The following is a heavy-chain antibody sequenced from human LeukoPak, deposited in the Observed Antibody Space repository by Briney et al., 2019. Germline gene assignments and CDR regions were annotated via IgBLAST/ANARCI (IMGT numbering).Heavy chain of an antibody. CDR3: ATPGQQLVLDYYYYMDV. D-gene: IGHD6-13*01. J-gene: IGHJ6*03. Sequence: ASVKVSCKASGYTFTGYYMHWVRQAPGQGLEWMGWINPNSGGTNYAQKFQGRVTMTRDTSISTAYMELSRLRSDDTAVYYCATPGQQLVLDYYYYMDVWGKGTTVTISS. CDR1: GYTFTGYY. V-gene: IGHV1-2*02. CDR2: INPNSGGT.